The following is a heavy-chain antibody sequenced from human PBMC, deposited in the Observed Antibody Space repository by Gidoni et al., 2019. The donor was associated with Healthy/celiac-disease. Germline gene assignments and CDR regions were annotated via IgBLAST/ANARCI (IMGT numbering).Heavy chain of an antibody. CDR2: ISHSGST. Sequence: QVQLQQWGAGLLKPSETLSLTCAVYGGSFSGYYWSWIRQPPGKGLEWIGEISHSGSTNYNPSLKSRVTISVDTSKNQFSLKLSSVTAADTAVYYCARSGRIRMTTVTTRWFDPWGQGTLVTVSS. CDR1: GGSFSGYY. D-gene: IGHD4-4*01. V-gene: IGHV4-34*01. J-gene: IGHJ5*02. CDR3: ARSGRIRMTTVTTRWFDP.